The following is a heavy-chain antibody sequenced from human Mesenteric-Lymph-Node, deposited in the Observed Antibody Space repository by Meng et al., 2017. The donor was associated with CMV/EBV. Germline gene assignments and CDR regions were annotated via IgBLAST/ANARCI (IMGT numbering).Heavy chain of an antibody. D-gene: IGHD6-6*01. CDR1: GFTFSSHA. V-gene: IGHV3-23*01. CDR2: ITTSGGST. J-gene: IGHJ4*02. Sequence: GGSLRLSCVASGFTFSSHAMSWVRQAPGKGLEWVSGITTSGGSTYYADSVKGRFIISRDNAKNSLYLQMNSLRAEDTAVYYCARMGSSSSVYWGQGTLVTVSS. CDR3: ARMGSSSSVY.